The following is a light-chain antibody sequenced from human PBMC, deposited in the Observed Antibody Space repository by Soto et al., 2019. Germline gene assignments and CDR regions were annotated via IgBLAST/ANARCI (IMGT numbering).Light chain of an antibody. CDR3: AAWDDSLSGWV. V-gene: IGLV1-47*02. Sequence: QSVLTQPPSASGTPGQRVTISCSGSSSNIGTNFVYWYQQLPGTAPKLLIFSNAQRPSGVPDRFSGSRSGTSASLAISGLRSDDEADYYCAAWDDSLSGWVFGGGTKLTVL. CDR1: SSNIGTNF. J-gene: IGLJ3*02. CDR2: SNA.